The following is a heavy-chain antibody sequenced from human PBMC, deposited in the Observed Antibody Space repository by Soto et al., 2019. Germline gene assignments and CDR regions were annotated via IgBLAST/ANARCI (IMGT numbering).Heavy chain of an antibody. CDR2: INPSGGGT. V-gene: IGHV1-46*01. CDR3: ARGPGASGLDV. D-gene: IGHD2-8*02. CDR1: GYTFTSSY. Sequence: QVQLVQSGAEVKKPGASVNVSYKASGYTFTSSYIHWVRQAPGQGFEWMGIINPSGGGTSYSQKLQGRVTLTRDTSTRTIYMELNSLRSEDTAVYYCARGPGASGLDVWGQGTTVTVSS. J-gene: IGHJ6*02.